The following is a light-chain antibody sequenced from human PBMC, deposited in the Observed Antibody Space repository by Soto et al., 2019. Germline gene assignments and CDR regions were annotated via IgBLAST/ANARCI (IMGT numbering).Light chain of an antibody. V-gene: IGKV3-20*01. J-gene: IGKJ4*01. CDR1: QTIISHY. CDR3: QQYGSSPRPT. Sequence: IVLTQSPATLSLSPGERATLSWRASQTIISHYLAWYQQKPGQAPRLLIFSTSKRATGIPDRFSGSGSGTDFTLTINRLETEDFAVYYCQQYGSSPRPTFGGGTKVDIK. CDR2: STS.